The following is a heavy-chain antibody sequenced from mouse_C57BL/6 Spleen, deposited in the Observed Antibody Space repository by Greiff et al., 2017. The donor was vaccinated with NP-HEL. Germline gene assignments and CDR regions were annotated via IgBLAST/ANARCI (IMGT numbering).Heavy chain of an antibody. J-gene: IGHJ2*01. Sequence: EVQVVESGGGLVKPGGSLKLSCAASGFTFSSYAMSWVRQTPEKRLEWVATISDGGSYTYYPDNVKGRFTISRDNAKNHLYLQMSHLKSEDTAMYYCARVRDGYYDYWGQGTTLTVSA. V-gene: IGHV5-4*01. CDR3: ARVRDGYYDY. CDR2: ISDGGSYT. D-gene: IGHD2-3*01. CDR1: GFTFSSYA.